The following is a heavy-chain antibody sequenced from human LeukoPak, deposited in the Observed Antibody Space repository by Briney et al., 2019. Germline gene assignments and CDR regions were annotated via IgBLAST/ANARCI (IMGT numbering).Heavy chain of an antibody. Sequence: GGSLRLSCAASGFTFSSYAMSWVRQAPGKGLEWVADIEPDGSGKTYVDSVKGRFTISRDNARQSLYLQMDTLTAEDTAVYYCVTSWVRQERDFWGQGTLVTVSS. CDR2: IEPDGSGK. J-gene: IGHJ4*02. D-gene: IGHD3-10*01. CDR1: GFTFSSYA. CDR3: VTSWVRQERDF. V-gene: IGHV3-7*01.